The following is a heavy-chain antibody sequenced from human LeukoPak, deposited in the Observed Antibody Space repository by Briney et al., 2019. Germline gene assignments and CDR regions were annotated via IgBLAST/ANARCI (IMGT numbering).Heavy chain of an antibody. CDR3: ARLDPLFYGSGIDY. V-gene: IGHV3-21*01. CDR2: IDSNSASI. CDR1: GFAFGSEA. D-gene: IGHD3-10*01. Sequence: GGSLRLSCAVSGFAFGSEAMSWVRQAPGKGLEWVSSIDSNSASIYYADSVKGRFTISRDNAKNSLYLQMNSLRAEDTAVYYCARLDPLFYGSGIDYWGQGTLVTVSS. J-gene: IGHJ4*02.